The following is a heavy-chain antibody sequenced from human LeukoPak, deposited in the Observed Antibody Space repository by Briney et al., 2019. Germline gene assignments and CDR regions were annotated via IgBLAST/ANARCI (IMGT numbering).Heavy chain of an antibody. CDR1: GASVSSCDYY. CDR2: IYYSGST. V-gene: IGHV4-30-4*08. J-gene: IGHJ5*02. D-gene: IGHD2-2*01. Sequence: SETLSLTCTVSGASVSSCDYYWSWIRQPPGKGLEWIGYIYYSGSTYYNPSLKSRVTTSIDTTKNQFSLKLSAVTAADTAVYYCAREHIVVVTDAIGYWFDPWGQGTLVTVSS. CDR3: AREHIVVVTDAIGYWFDP.